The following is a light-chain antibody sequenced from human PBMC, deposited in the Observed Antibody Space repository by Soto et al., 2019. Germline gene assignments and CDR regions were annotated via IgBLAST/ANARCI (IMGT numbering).Light chain of an antibody. CDR1: SSNIGAGYD. J-gene: IGLJ1*01. CDR3: QSYDSSMSGYV. CDR2: GNS. V-gene: IGLV1-40*01. Sequence: QSALTQPPSVSGAPGQRVTISCTGSSSNIGAGYDVHWYQQLPGTAPKLLIYGNSNRPSGVPDRFSGSKSGTSAPLAITGLQAEDEADYYCQSYDSSMSGYVFVTGTKVTVL.